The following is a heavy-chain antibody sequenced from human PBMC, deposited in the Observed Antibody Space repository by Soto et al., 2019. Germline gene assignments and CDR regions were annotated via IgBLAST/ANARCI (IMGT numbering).Heavy chain of an antibody. CDR1: GGSISSYY. D-gene: IGHD6-19*01. CDR3: ARDRDSSGWFDY. Sequence: QVQLQESGPGLVKPSETLSLTCPVSGGSISSYYWSWIRQPPGKGLEWLGYSYYSGSTNYNPSLKSRVTISVDTSKNQFSLKLSSVTAADTAVYYCARDRDSSGWFDYWGQGTLVTVSS. J-gene: IGHJ5*01. CDR2: SYYSGST. V-gene: IGHV4-59*01.